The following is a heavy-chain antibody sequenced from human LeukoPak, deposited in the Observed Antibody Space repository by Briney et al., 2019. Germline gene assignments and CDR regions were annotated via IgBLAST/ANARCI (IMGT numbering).Heavy chain of an antibody. CDR2: IYPADSDS. CDR3: ARIWDSSFDY. CDR1: GYSFTDYW. D-gene: IGHD6-19*01. J-gene: IGHJ4*02. V-gene: IGHV5-51*01. Sequence: PGESLKISCKISGYSFTDYWIGWVRQMPGKGLEWMGIIYPADSDSKYSPSFQGQVTISADKSISTAYLQWSSLKASDTAMYYCARIWDSSFDYWGQGTLVTVSS.